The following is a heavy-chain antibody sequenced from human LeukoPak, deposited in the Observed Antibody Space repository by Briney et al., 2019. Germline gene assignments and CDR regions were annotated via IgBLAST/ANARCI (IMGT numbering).Heavy chain of an antibody. V-gene: IGHV1-46*01. CDR3: GRGRYCSSTSCYDFDY. J-gene: IGHJ4*02. CDR1: GYTFTSYY. CDR2: INPSGGST. Sequence: ASVKVSCKASGYTFTSYYMHWVRQAPGQGLEWMGIINPSGGSTSYAQKFQGRVTMTRDTSTSTVYMELSSLRSDDTAVYFCGRGRYCSSTSCYDFDYWGQGTLVTVSS. D-gene: IGHD2-2*01.